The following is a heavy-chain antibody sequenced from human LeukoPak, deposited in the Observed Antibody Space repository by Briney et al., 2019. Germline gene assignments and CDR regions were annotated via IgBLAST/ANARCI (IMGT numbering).Heavy chain of an antibody. J-gene: IGHJ4*02. CDR2: IYYSGST. CDR1: GGSISRGDYY. V-gene: IGHV4-31*03. Sequence: PSQTLSLTCTVSGGSISRGDYYWSWIRQHPGEGLEWIGYIYYSGSTYYNPSLKSRVTISVDESKNQFSLKLSSVTAADTAVYYCASALPFQLVHWGQGTLVTVSS. CDR3: ASALPFQLVH. D-gene: IGHD6-13*01.